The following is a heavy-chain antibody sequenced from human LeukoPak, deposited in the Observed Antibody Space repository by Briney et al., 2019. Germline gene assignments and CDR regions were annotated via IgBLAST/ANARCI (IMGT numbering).Heavy chain of an antibody. CDR1: GFTFSVYY. V-gene: IGHV3-11*01. Sequence: PGGSLRLSCAASGFTFSVYYMSWIRHAPGEGLEWGSYISRSDSSIYYADSVKGRFTISRDNAKNSLYLQMNSVRAEDTAVYYCARGHYGLDVWGQGTTVTVSS. J-gene: IGHJ6*02. CDR2: ISRSDSSI. CDR3: ARGHYGLDV.